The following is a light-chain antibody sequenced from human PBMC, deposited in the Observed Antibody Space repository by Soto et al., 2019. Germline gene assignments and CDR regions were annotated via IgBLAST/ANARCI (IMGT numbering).Light chain of an antibody. CDR2: GAS. Sequence: EIVLTQSPGTLSLSPGERATLSCRASRSVSSSYLAWYQQKPGQAPRLLIYGASSRATGMSDRFSGSGSGTDFTLTISRLEPEDFAVYYCQQYGSSPRTFGQGTKVEIE. CDR3: QQYGSSPRT. CDR1: RSVSSSY. J-gene: IGKJ1*01. V-gene: IGKV3-20*01.